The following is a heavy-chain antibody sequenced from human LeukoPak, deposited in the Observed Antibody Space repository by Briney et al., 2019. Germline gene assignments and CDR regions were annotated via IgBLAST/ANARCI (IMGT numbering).Heavy chain of an antibody. D-gene: IGHD4-17*01. Sequence: GGSLRLSCAASGFTFSSYWMSWVRQAPGKGLEWVANIKQDGSEKYYVDSVKGRFTISRDNAKNSLYLQMNSLRAEDTAVYYCAKGPTVTGYYFDYWGQGTLVTVSS. V-gene: IGHV3-7*01. J-gene: IGHJ4*02. CDR1: GFTFSSYW. CDR3: AKGPTVTGYYFDY. CDR2: IKQDGSEK.